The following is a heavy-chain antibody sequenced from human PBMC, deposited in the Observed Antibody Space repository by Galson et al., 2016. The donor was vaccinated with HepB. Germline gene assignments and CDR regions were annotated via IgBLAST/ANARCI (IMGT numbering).Heavy chain of an antibody. D-gene: IGHD3-16*01. CDR3: ARDDYFRLGY. J-gene: IGHJ4*02. CDR2: ITSSSDTM. Sequence: LRLSCAASGFIFSVYNMNWARQAPGKGLEWIAWITSSSDTMYYADSVKGRFTISRDNAKNSLYLEINSLRDEDTAVYYCARDDYFRLGYWGQGTLVTVSS. V-gene: IGHV3-48*02. CDR1: GFIFSVYN.